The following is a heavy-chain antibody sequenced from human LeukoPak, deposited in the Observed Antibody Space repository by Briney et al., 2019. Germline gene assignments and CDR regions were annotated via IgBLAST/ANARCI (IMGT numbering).Heavy chain of an antibody. CDR1: GFTFSSYS. CDR2: ISSSSYI. Sequence: PGGSLRLSCAASGFTFSSYSMNWVRQAPGKGLEWVSSISSSSYIYYADSVKGRFTISRDNAKNSLYLQMNSLRAEDTAVYYCAREQWGHDRDAFDIWGQGTMVTVSS. D-gene: IGHD3-22*01. J-gene: IGHJ3*02. V-gene: IGHV3-21*01. CDR3: AREQWGHDRDAFDI.